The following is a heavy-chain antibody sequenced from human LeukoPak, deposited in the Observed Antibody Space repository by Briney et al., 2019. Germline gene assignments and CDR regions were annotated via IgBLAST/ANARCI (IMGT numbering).Heavy chain of an antibody. Sequence: SETLSLTCTVSGGSISSGGYYWSWNRQHPGKGLEWIGYIYYSGSTYYNPSLKSRVTISVDTSKNQFSLKLSSVTAADTAVYYCARGPHNYYDSSGYYPGFDYWGQGTLVTVSS. J-gene: IGHJ4*02. CDR1: GGSISSGGYY. D-gene: IGHD3-22*01. V-gene: IGHV4-31*03. CDR3: ARGPHNYYDSSGYYPGFDY. CDR2: IYYSGST.